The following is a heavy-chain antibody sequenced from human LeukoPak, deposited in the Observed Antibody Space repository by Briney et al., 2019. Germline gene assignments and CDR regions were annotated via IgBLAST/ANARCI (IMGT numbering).Heavy chain of an antibody. J-gene: IGHJ4*02. CDR1: GGSISSYY. D-gene: IGHD6-13*01. CDR3: ARVHSSSWYFDY. CDR2: IYYSGST. Sequence: KPSETLSLTCTVSGGSISSYYWSWIRQPPGKGLEWIGYIYYSGSTNYNPSLKSRVTISVDTSKNQFSLKLSSVTAADTAVYYCARVHSSSWYFDYWGQGTLVTVSS. V-gene: IGHV4-59*08.